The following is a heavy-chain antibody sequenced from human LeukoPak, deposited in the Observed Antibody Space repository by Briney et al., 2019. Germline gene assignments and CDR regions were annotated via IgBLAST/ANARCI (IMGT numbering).Heavy chain of an antibody. Sequence: PGGSLRLSCAASGFTFSSYWMHWVRQAPGKGLVWVSRINSDGSSTSYADSVKGRFTISRDNAKNTLYLQMNSLRAEDTAVYYCARRYCSGCSCYPLGYWGQGTLVTVSS. CDR1: GFTFSSYW. V-gene: IGHV3-74*01. D-gene: IGHD2-15*01. J-gene: IGHJ4*02. CDR3: ARRYCSGCSCYPLGY. CDR2: INSDGSST.